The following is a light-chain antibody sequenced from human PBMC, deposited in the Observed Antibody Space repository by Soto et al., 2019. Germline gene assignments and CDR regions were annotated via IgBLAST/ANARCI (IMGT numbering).Light chain of an antibody. CDR2: DVS. CDR3: TSYLYSSGHFV. J-gene: IGLJ1*01. CDR1: SSDFTNYHY. V-gene: IGLV2-14*03. Sequence: QSVLSQPASVSGSPGQSITISCSGSSSDFTNYHYVSWYQQHPGKPPKLITLDVSHRPPLVSNRFSGSKSGNTAALTIPARQAEDEAHYYCTSYLYSSGHFVFGTGTKVTVL.